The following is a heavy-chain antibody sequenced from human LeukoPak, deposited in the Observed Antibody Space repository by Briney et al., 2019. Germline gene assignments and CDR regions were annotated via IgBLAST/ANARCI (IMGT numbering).Heavy chain of an antibody. D-gene: IGHD1-26*01. CDR2: MKEDGREK. V-gene: IGHV3-7*01. J-gene: IGHJ4*02. CDR1: GFTFSMST. CDR3: ATGGALGGYWPH. Sequence: GGSLRLSCVVSGFTFSMSTMTWVRQAPGEGVEWGAKMKEDGREKYYVDSVEGRFTISRDNARNSLYLQLNSLSPEDTAVYYCATGGALGGYWPHWGQGTLVTVSS.